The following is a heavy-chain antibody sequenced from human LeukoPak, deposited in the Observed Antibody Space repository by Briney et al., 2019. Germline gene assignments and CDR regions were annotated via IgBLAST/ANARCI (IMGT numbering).Heavy chain of an antibody. V-gene: IGHV4-34*01. CDR3: AKDLQWLRLEVYYYGMDV. D-gene: IGHD5-12*01. CDR2: IKYSGGT. J-gene: IGHJ6*02. Sequence: SETLALTCAVYGGSFSDYYWSWIRQTPGEGLQWIGGIKYSGGTDYNPSLKSRVTMSIDTSKNQFSLKLTSVTAADTAVYYCAKDLQWLRLEVYYYGMDVWGQGTTVTVSS. CDR1: GGSFSDYY.